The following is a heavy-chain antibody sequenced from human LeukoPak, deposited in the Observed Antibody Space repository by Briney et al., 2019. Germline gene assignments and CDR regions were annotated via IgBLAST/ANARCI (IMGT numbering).Heavy chain of an antibody. CDR1: GFTFSSYE. Sequence: PGGSLRLSCAASGFTFSSYEMNWVRQAPGKGLEWVSYISSSGSTIYYADSVKGRFTISRDNAKNSLYLQMNSLRAEDTAVYYCARDDYSYGYGRVDYWGQGTLVTVSS. V-gene: IGHV3-48*03. CDR2: ISSSGSTI. J-gene: IGHJ4*02. CDR3: ARDDYSYGYGRVDY. D-gene: IGHD5-18*01.